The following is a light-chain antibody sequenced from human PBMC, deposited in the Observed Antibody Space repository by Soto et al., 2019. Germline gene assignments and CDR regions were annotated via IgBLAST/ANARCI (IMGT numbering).Light chain of an antibody. CDR1: RGITNH. V-gene: IGKV1-27*01. CDR2: AAS. Sequence: DIQMTQSPSSLSASVGDRVTFTCRASRGITNHLAWYQQKPGKVPKLLIYAASTLQSGVPARFSGSGSGTDFTLTISSLQPEDVGTYFCLTYNSGLWTFGQGTKVEIK. J-gene: IGKJ1*01. CDR3: LTYNSGLWT.